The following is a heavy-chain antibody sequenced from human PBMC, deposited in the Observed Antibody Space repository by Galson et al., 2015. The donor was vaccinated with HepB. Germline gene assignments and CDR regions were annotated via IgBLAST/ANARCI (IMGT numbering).Heavy chain of an antibody. J-gene: IGHJ4*02. V-gene: IGHV3-74*01. CDR2: INSDGTDT. CDR1: GFTFTSYW. Sequence: SLRLSCAASGFTFTSYWMHWVRQVPGEGLVWVSRINSDGTDTHYADSVRGRFTISRDNAKNTLYLQMNSLRAEDTAVYYCTRILLVTGGTIPFDYWGQGALVTVSS. D-gene: IGHD2-8*02. CDR3: TRILLVTGGTIPFDY.